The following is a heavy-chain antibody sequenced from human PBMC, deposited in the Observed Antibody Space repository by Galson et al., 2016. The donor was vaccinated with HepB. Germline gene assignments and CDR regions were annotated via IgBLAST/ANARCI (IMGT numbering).Heavy chain of an antibody. CDR1: GFAVSSDW. CDR3: VRAETSRVTHPLDI. V-gene: IGHV3-74*01. J-gene: IGHJ3*02. Sequence: SLRLSCAASGFAVSSDWMHWVRQVPGKGLVWVSRLNTDGRTTNYADSVKGRFTISRDNAKNTPYLQMNSLRAEDRAVYYCVRAETSRVTHPLDIWGQGTMVTVSS. CDR2: LNTDGRTT.